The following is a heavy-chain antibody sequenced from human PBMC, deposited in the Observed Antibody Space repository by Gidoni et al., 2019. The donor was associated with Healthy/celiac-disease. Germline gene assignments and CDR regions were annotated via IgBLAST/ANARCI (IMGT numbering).Heavy chain of an antibody. D-gene: IGHD5-12*01. Sequence: QVQLVQSGAEVKKPGASVKVSCKASGYTFTSYDINWVRQATGQGLEWMGWMNPNSGNTGYAQKFQGRVTMTRNTSISTAYMELSSLRSEDTAVYYCARGWRLEMATYYYYYGMDVWGQGTTVTVSS. J-gene: IGHJ6*02. CDR2: MNPNSGNT. CDR1: GYTFTSYD. V-gene: IGHV1-8*01. CDR3: ARGWRLEMATYYYYYGMDV.